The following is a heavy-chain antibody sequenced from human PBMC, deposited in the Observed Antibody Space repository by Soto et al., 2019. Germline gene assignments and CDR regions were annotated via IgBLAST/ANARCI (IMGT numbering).Heavy chain of an antibody. V-gene: IGHV1-2*04. Sequence: QVQLVQSGAEVKKPGASVKVSCKASGYTFTGYYMHWVRQAPGQGLEWMGWINPNSGGTNYAQKVQGWVTMTRDTSISTAYMELSRLRSDDTAVYSCARMVVVVAANTGAFDIWGQGTMVTVSS. J-gene: IGHJ3*02. D-gene: IGHD2-15*01. CDR3: ARMVVVVAANTGAFDI. CDR1: GYTFTGYY. CDR2: INPNSGGT.